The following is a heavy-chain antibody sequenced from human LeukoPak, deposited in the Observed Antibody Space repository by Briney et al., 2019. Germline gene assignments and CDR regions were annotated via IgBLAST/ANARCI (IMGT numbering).Heavy chain of an antibody. Sequence: PSETLSLTCTVSGGSISSGDYYWSWIRQPPGKGLEWIGYIYYSGSTYYNPSLKSRVTISVDTSKNQFSLKLSSVTAADTAVYYCARDIVVPAASNWFDPWGQGTLVTVSS. CDR3: ARDIVVPAASNWFDP. D-gene: IGHD2-2*01. J-gene: IGHJ5*02. CDR1: GGSISSGDYY. CDR2: IYYSGST. V-gene: IGHV4-30-4*08.